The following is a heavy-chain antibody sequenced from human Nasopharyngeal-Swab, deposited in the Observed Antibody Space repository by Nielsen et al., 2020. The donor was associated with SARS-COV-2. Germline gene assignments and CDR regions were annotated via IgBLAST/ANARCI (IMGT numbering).Heavy chain of an antibody. V-gene: IGHV4-38-2*02. CDR1: GYFISSGYY. J-gene: IGHJ4*02. D-gene: IGHD3-16*01. CDR3: ASGGAPYYFDY. CDR2: IYETGTT. Sequence: SETLSLTCTVSGYFISSGYYWVWIRQPPGKGLEWIGSIYETGTTYYNPSLKSRVTISVDTSKNQFSLKLSSVTAADTAVYYCASGGAPYYFDYWGQGTLVTVSS.